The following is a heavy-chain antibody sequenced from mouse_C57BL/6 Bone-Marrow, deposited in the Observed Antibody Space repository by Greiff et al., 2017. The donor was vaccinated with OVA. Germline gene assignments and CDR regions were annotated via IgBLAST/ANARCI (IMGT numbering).Heavy chain of an antibody. J-gene: IGHJ1*03. V-gene: IGHV1-54*01. D-gene: IGHD1-1*01. Sequence: QVQLQQSGAELVRPGTSVKVSCKASGYAFTNYLIEWVKQRPGQGLEWIGVINPGSGGTNYNEKFKGKATLTADKSSSTAYMQLSSLTSEDSAVYYCARGDGSSYWYFDVWGTGTTVTVSS. CDR1: GYAFTNYL. CDR2: INPGSGGT. CDR3: ARGDGSSYWYFDV.